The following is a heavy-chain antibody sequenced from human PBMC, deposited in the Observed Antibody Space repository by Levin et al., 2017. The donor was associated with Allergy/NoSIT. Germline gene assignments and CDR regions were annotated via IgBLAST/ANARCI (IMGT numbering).Heavy chain of an antibody. D-gene: IGHD2/OR15-2a*01. CDR2: IYYDGSA. Sequence: GSLRLSCTVSGGSISDDSYYWAWVRQPPGKGLEWVGSIYYDGSAYYNPSLKTRLTISVDTSKNQFSLRVNSVTAADTAVYYCAGEPNSPYYYHYGLGVWGPGTTVTVSS. J-gene: IGHJ6*02. CDR1: GGSISDDSYY. CDR3: AGEPNSPYYYHYGLGV. V-gene: IGHV4-39*07.